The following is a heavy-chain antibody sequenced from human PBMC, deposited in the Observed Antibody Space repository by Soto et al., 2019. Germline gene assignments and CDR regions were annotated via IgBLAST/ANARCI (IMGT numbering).Heavy chain of an antibody. Sequence: QVQLVQSGAEVKKPGSSVKVSCKASGGTFSSYAISWVRQAPGQGLEWMGGIIPIFGTANYAQKFQGRVTITADESTSTDYMELSSLRSEDTAVYYRARLGYCSGGICYGMDVWGQGTTVTVSS. CDR2: IIPIFGTA. V-gene: IGHV1-69*12. J-gene: IGHJ6*02. CDR3: ARLGYCSGGICYGMDV. CDR1: GGTFSSYA. D-gene: IGHD2-15*01.